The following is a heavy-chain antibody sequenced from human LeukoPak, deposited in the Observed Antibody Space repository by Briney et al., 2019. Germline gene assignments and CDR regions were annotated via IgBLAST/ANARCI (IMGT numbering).Heavy chain of an antibody. CDR2: INSDGSST. J-gene: IGHJ4*02. CDR3: ASALSWYGSPYDY. Sequence: GGSLRLSCAASGLTFSSYWMHWVRQAPGKGLVWVSRINSDGSSTSYADSVKGRFTISRDNAKNTLYLQMNSLRAEDTDVYYCASALSWYGSPYDYWGQGTLVTVSS. D-gene: IGHD3-10*01. CDR1: GLTFSSYW. V-gene: IGHV3-74*01.